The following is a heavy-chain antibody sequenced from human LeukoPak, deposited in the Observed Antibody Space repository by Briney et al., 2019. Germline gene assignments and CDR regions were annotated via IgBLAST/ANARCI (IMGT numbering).Heavy chain of an antibody. Sequence: GGSLRLSCAASGFTFNNYGMHWVRQAPGKGLEWVAVISYDGRNKHYPDSVKGRFTISRDISTDTLWLQMDSLRTKDTAVYYCAKGPLRGTAAAIDYWGQGTLVTVSS. V-gene: IGHV3-30*18. CDR2: ISYDGRNK. D-gene: IGHD2-2*01. CDR3: AKGPLRGTAAAIDY. J-gene: IGHJ4*02. CDR1: GFTFNNYG.